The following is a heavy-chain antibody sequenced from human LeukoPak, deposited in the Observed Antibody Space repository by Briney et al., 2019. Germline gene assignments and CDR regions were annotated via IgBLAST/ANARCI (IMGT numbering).Heavy chain of an antibody. Sequence: GGSLRLSCAASGFSFSSYEMNWVRQAPGRGLEWVSYISSTSTHLDYADSVKGRFTISRDNTENSLFLQMNSLTAEDTAVYYCARKWGDSSGYSQHWGQGTLVTVSS. CDR3: ARKWGDSSGYSQH. V-gene: IGHV3-21*05. D-gene: IGHD6-25*01. CDR1: GFSFSSYE. J-gene: IGHJ1*01. CDR2: ISSTSTHL.